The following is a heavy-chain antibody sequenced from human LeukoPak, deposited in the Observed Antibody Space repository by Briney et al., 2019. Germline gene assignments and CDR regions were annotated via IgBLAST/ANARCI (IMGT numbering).Heavy chain of an antibody. V-gene: IGHV3-11*04. CDR2: ISSSGSTI. D-gene: IGHD1-26*01. J-gene: IGHJ4*02. CDR3: ARGNSGSSGLWDS. Sequence: GRSLRLSRAASGFTFSDYYMSWTRHAPGEGLGWVSYISSSGSTIYYADSVKGRFTISRDSARNTVYLQMNSLRADDTAVYYCARGNSGSSGLWDSWGQGTLVTVSS. CDR1: GFTFSDYY.